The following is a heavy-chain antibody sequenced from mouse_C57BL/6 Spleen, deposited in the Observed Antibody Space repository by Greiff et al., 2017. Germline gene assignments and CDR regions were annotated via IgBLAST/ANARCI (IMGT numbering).Heavy chain of an antibody. CDR2: ISYDGSN. Sequence: EVQLMESGPGLVKPSQSLSLTCSVTGYSFTSGYYWNWIRQFPGNKLEWMGYISYDGSNNYNPSLKNRISITRDTSKNQFFLKLNSVTTEDTATYYGAWGLKRYFDVWGTGTTVTVSS. D-gene: IGHD1-3*01. CDR1: GYSFTSGYY. V-gene: IGHV3-6*01. J-gene: IGHJ1*03. CDR3: AWGLKRYFDV.